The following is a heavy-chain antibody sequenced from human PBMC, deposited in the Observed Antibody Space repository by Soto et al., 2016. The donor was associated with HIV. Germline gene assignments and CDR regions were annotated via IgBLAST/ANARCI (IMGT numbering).Heavy chain of an antibody. J-gene: IGHJ4*02. CDR2: ISRSSTYI. D-gene: IGHD4-17*01. Sequence: EVQLVESGGGLVKPGESLRLSCTGSEFTFRTYSMNWVRQAPGKGLEWVSSISRSSTYIYYADSVKGRFTISRDNAKNSLYLQMNSLRAEDTAVYYCARAGSRXGTTTYFDYWGQGTLVTVLL. V-gene: IGHV3-21*01. CDR3: ARAGSRXGTTTYFDY. CDR1: EFTFRTYS.